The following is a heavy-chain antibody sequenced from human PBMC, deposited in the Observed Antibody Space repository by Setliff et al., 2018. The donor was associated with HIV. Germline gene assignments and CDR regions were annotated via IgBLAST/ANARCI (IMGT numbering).Heavy chain of an antibody. CDR1: GYTFSDYH. D-gene: IGHD3-9*01. V-gene: IGHV1-69-2*01. J-gene: IGHJ5*02. CDR2: VDPEDGET. Sequence: ASVKVSCKASGYTFSDYHMHWVQQAPGKGLEWVGRVDPEDGETIYAEKFQGRVTISADTSTDTAFMELSSLRSEDTALYYCAVGLLRYFDHFDPWGQGTLVTVPS. CDR3: AVGLLRYFDHFDP.